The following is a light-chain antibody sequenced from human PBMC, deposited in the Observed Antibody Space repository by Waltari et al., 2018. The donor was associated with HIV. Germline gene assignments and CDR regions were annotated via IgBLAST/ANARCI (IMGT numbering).Light chain of an antibody. V-gene: IGLV1-51*01. J-gene: IGLJ3*02. Sequence: QSVLTQPPSVSAAPGQKVTISCSGSSSNIGSHFVSWYRQLPRTAPQRLIYRKNKLPSGIPDRFSGSKSGTSAALGITGLQTVDEADYYCGTWDTSLNAGVFAGGTNLTVL. CDR3: GTWDTSLNAGV. CDR2: RKN. CDR1: SSNIGSHF.